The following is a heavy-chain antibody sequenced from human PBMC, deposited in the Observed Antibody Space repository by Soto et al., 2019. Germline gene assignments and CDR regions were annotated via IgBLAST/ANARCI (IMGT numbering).Heavy chain of an antibody. CDR1: GYTFTSYG. CDR2: ISAYNGNT. CDR3: ARAPKGGRPQYYFDY. D-gene: IGHD3-16*01. Sequence: GASVKVSCKASGYTFTSYGISWVRQAPGQGLEWMGWISAYNGNTNYAQKLQGRVTMTTDTSTSTAYMELRSLRSDDTAGYYCARAPKGGRPQYYFDYWGQGTLVTVSS. V-gene: IGHV1-18*04. J-gene: IGHJ4*02.